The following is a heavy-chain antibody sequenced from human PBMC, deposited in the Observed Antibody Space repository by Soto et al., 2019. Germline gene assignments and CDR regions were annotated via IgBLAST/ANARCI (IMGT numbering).Heavy chain of an antibody. CDR2: ISGSGGST. Sequence: GGSLRLSCAASGFTFSSYAMSWVRQAPGKGLEWVSAISGSGGSTYYADSVKGRFTISRDNSKNTLYLQMNSLRAEDTAVYYCAPAFRVYYYDSSGSAFGWGQGTLVTVSS. J-gene: IGHJ4*02. D-gene: IGHD3-22*01. CDR3: APAFRVYYYDSSGSAFG. CDR1: GFTFSSYA. V-gene: IGHV3-23*01.